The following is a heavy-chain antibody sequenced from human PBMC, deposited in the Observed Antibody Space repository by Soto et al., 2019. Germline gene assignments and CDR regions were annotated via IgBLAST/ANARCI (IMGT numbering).Heavy chain of an antibody. CDR1: GFTFSSYA. CDR2: ISRSGDST. CDR3: AKGVPGIAVAGTGYFQH. Sequence: EVQLLESGGGLVQPGGSLRLSCAASGFTFSSYAMSWVRQAPGKGLEWVSGISRSGDSTYYADSVKGRFTISRDNSKNTLYLQMNSLRAEDTAVYYCAKGVPGIAVAGTGYFQHWGQGTLVTVSS. J-gene: IGHJ1*01. V-gene: IGHV3-23*01. D-gene: IGHD6-19*01.